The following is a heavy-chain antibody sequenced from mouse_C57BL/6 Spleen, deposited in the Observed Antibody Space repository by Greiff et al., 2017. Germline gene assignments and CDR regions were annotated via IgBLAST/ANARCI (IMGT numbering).Heavy chain of an antibody. CDR2: INPRNGGT. Sequence: QVQLQQPGTELVKPGASVKLSCKASGYTFTSYWMHWVKQRPGQGLEWIGNINPRNGGTKYNEKFKSKATLTVEKSSSTAYMQLSSLTSEDAAVYYCARARGGLGGDYWGQGTTLTVSS. V-gene: IGHV1-53*01. D-gene: IGHD4-1*01. J-gene: IGHJ2*01. CDR3: ARARGGLGGDY. CDR1: GYTFTSYW.